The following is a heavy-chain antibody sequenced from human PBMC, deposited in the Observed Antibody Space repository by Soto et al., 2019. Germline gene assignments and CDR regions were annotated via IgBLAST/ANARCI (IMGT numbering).Heavy chain of an antibody. CDR3: ARAPDYFNTLDV. Sequence: GGSLRLSCAASGFTFSSYWMSWVRQAPGKGLEWVANIKYDGSEKYYVDSVEGRFTISRDNSKNTLYLQMNSLRGEDTAMYYCARAPDYFNTLDVWGQGTTVTVSS. CDR2: IKYDGSEK. CDR1: GFTFSSYW. J-gene: IGHJ6*02. V-gene: IGHV3-7*01. D-gene: IGHD4-17*01.